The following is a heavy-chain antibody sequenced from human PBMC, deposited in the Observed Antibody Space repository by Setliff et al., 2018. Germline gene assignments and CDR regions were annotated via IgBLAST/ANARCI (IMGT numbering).Heavy chain of an antibody. Sequence: GGSLRLSCAASGFTFSSYSMNWVRQAPGKGLEWVSYISSSSSTIYYADSVKGRFTISRDNAKNSLYLQMNSLRAEDTAVYYCAREQQLVLDPTFDYWGQGTLVTVSS. CDR3: AREQQLVLDPTFDY. CDR2: ISSSSSTI. V-gene: IGHV3-48*04. CDR1: GFTFSSYS. D-gene: IGHD6-13*01. J-gene: IGHJ4*02.